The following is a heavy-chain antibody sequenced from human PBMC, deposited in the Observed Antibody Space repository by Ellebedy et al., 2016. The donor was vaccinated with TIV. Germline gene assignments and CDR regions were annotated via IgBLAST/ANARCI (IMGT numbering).Heavy chain of an antibody. CDR1: GDTISNYY. CDR2: IYYSGST. D-gene: IGHD3-10*01. CDR3: ARREGYYGSGSYYAN. J-gene: IGHJ4*02. V-gene: IGHV4-59*01. Sequence: MPSETLSLTCTVSGDTISNYYWSWIRQPPGKGLEWIGYIYYSGSTNYNPSLKSRVTISIDTSKNQFSLKLSSVTAADTAVYYCARREGYYGSGSYYANWGQGTLVTVSS.